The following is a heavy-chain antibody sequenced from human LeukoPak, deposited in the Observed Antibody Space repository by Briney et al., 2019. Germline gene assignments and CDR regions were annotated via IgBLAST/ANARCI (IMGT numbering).Heavy chain of an antibody. CDR2: IDPSDSYI. CDR3: ARTSYYGSGGAFDI. CDR1: GSPFTSYW. D-gene: IGHD3-10*01. J-gene: IGHJ3*02. Sequence: LGASLPISCQGSGSPFTSYWISWVPQVTGKGREGVGRIDPSDSYIHYSPSFQGHVTISADKSISTAYVQWSSLKASDTAMYYCARTSYYGSGGAFDIWGQGTMVTVSS. V-gene: IGHV5-10-1*01.